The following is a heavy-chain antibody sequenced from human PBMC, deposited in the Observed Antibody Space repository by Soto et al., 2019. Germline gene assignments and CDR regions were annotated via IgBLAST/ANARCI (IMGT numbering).Heavy chain of an antibody. CDR2: ITGATGDT. J-gene: IGHJ4*02. CDR3: AIDKGGTAADI. Sequence: QVYLVQSGVEVQKPGASVKVSCKASGYTFTTYDGRWVRQAPGQGLERMGWITGATGDTNYAQKFQDRFAMTTVPSTDTAYMELRSLGADDTAVYYSAIDKGGTAADIWGQGTQGAVSS. D-gene: IGHD2-21*02. V-gene: IGHV1-18*01. CDR1: GYTFTTYD.